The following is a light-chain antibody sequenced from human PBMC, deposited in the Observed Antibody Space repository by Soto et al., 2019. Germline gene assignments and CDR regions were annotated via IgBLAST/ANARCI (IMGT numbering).Light chain of an antibody. CDR3: QQSYSTPGPLT. J-gene: IGKJ4*01. Sequence: DIQMTQSPSSLSASVGDRVTITCRASQSISSYLNWYQQKPGKAPKLLIYAASSLQSGVPSRFSGSGSETDFTLTISSLQPEDFATYYCQQSYSTPGPLTFGGGTKVEIK. CDR1: QSISSY. V-gene: IGKV1-39*01. CDR2: AAS.